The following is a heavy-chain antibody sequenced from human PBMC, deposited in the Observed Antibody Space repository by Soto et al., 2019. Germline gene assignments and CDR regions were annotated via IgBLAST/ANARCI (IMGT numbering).Heavy chain of an antibody. CDR1: GGSFSGYY. D-gene: IGHD2-2*02. CDR2: INHSGST. V-gene: IGHV4-34*01. J-gene: IGHJ3*02. CDR3: AIGGGDIVVVPAAIPDAFDI. Sequence: SETLSLTCAVYGGSFSGYYWSWIRQPPGKGLEWIGEINHSGSTNYNPSLKSRVTISVDTSKNQFSRKLSSVTAADTAVYYCAIGGGDIVVVPAAIPDAFDIWGQGTMVTVSS.